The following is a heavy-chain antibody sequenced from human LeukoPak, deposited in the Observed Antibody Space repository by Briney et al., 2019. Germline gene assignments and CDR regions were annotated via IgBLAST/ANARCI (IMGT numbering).Heavy chain of an antibody. V-gene: IGHV3-48*03. D-gene: IGHD3-3*01. CDR3: ARWTFGRSFDY. CDR2: ISSSGSTI. J-gene: IGHJ4*02. Sequence: GGSLRLSCAASGFTFSSYEMNWVRQAPGKGLEWVSYISSSGSTIYYADSVKGRFTISRDNAKNSLYLQMNSLRAEDTAVYYCARWTFGRSFDYWGQGTLVTVSS. CDR1: GFTFSSYE.